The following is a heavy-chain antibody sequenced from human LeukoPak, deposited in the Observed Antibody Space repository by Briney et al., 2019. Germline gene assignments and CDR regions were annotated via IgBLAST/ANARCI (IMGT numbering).Heavy chain of an antibody. CDR1: GGSFSGYY. D-gene: IGHD3-22*01. J-gene: IGHJ4*02. Sequence: SETLSLTCAVYGGSFSGYYWNWIRQPPGKGLEWIGEINHSGSTNYNPSLKSRVTISVDTSKNQFSLKLSSVTAADTAVYYCARGSANYYDSSGYYPFDYWGQGTLVTVSS. V-gene: IGHV4-34*01. CDR2: INHSGST. CDR3: ARGSANYYDSSGYYPFDY.